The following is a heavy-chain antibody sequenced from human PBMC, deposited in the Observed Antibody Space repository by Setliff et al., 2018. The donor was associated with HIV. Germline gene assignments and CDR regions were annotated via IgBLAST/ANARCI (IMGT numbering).Heavy chain of an antibody. J-gene: IGHJ4*02. V-gene: IGHV1-18*04. CDR2: INIKNGNT. CDR1: GYLFTDYF. CDR3: ARQLSNSLES. D-gene: IGHD1-1*01. Sequence: ASVKVSCKASGYLFTDYFIHWVRQAPGQGLEWMGWINIKNGNTNYGQKLQGRVSMTTDTSTSTAYMELRSLRSDDTAVYYCARQLSNSLESWGQGTPVTSPQ.